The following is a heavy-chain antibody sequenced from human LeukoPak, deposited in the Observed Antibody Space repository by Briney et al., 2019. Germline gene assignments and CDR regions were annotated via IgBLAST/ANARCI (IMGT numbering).Heavy chain of an antibody. CDR3: ARILRGITGTSLIYYYYYGMDV. CDR2: ISAYNGNT. Sequence: ASVKVSCKASGYTFTSYGISWVRQAPGQGLEWMGWISAYNGNTNYAQKLQGRVTMTTDTSTSTAYMELRSLRSDDTAVYYCARILRGITGTSLIYYYYYGMDVWGQGTTVTASS. V-gene: IGHV1-18*01. CDR1: GYTFTSYG. J-gene: IGHJ6*02. D-gene: IGHD1-20*01.